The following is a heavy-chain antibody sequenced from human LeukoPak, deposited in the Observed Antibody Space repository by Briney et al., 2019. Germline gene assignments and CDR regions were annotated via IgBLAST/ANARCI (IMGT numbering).Heavy chain of an antibody. J-gene: IGHJ4*02. V-gene: IGHV1-2*06. D-gene: IGHD1-7*01. CDR2: INPNSGGT. CDR3: ARAGYNWNYATSQFDY. CDR1: GYTFTGYY. Sequence: ASVKVSCKASGYTFTGYYMHWVRQAPGQGLEGMGRINPNSGGTNYAQKFQGRVSLTRDTSISTPYMDLSRLRSDDTAVYYCARAGYNWNYATSQFDYWGQGTLVTVSS.